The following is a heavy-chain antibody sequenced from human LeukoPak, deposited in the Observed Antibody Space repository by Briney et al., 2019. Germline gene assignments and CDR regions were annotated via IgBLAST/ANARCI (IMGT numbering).Heavy chain of an antibody. V-gene: IGHV3-21*01. CDR2: INSSSSYI. Sequence: GGSLRLSCAASGFTFSSYSMNWVRQAPGKGLEWVACINSSSSYIYYADAVKGRFTIARDNAKNSLYMQMNSLRAEDTAVYYCARVRSSGWYSTPDAFDIWGQGTMVTVSS. D-gene: IGHD6-19*01. CDR3: ARVRSSGWYSTPDAFDI. J-gene: IGHJ3*02. CDR1: GFTFSSYS.